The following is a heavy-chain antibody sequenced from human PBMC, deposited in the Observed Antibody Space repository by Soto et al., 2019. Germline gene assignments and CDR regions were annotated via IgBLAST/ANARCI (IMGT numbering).Heavy chain of an antibody. Sequence: PGGSLRLSCAASGFTVSSDYTSWVRQAPGKGLEWVSVIYTGGSTYYADSVKGRFTFSRDNSKNTLYLQMNSLRAEDTAVYYCARAYGGNPALFDPWGQGTLVTVSS. CDR3: ARAYGGNPALFDP. CDR1: GFTVSSDY. V-gene: IGHV3-53*01. J-gene: IGHJ5*02. D-gene: IGHD4-17*01. CDR2: IYTGGST.